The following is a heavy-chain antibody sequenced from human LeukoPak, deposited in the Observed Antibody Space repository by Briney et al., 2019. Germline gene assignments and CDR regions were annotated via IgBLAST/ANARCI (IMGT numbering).Heavy chain of an antibody. Sequence: SETLSLTCTVSGGSISSSSYYWGWIRQPPGKGLEWIGRIHTSGSTNYNPSLKSRVTMSVDTSKNQFSLKLSSVTAADTAVFYCARDKYIYDSSGYYTFDYWGQGTLVTVSS. V-gene: IGHV4-39*07. CDR2: IHTSGST. CDR1: GGSISSSSYY. D-gene: IGHD3-22*01. CDR3: ARDKYIYDSSGYYTFDY. J-gene: IGHJ4*02.